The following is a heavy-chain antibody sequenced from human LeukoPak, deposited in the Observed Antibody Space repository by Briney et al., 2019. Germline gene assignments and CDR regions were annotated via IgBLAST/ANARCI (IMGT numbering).Heavy chain of an antibody. D-gene: IGHD2-2*01. CDR2: ITSSGRST. J-gene: IGHJ4*02. V-gene: IGHV3-23*01. Sequence: GGSLRLSCAASGFTFSSYAMSWVRQAPGKWLEWVSTITSSGRSTYYADSVKGRFTISRDNYTDTLYMQMNSLRAVDRAVFYCTKDHPDCRGTSCLLFDSWGQGTLVTVSS. CDR1: GFTFSSYA. CDR3: TKDHPDCRGTSCLLFDS.